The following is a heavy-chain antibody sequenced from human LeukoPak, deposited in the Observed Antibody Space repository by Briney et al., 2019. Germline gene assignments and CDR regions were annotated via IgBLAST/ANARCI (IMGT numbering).Heavy chain of an antibody. Sequence: ASMKVSCKASGGTFSSYAISWVRQAPGQGLEWMGRIIPIFGTANYAQKFQGRVAITTDESTSTAYMELSSLRSEDTAVYYCARSHYYDSSGYYRYWGQGTLVTVSS. CDR2: IIPIFGTA. CDR1: GGTFSSYA. J-gene: IGHJ4*02. V-gene: IGHV1-69*05. D-gene: IGHD3-22*01. CDR3: ARSHYYDSSGYYRY.